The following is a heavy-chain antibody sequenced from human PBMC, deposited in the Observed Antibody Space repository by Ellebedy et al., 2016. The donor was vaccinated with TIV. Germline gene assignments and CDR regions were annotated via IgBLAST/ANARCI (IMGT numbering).Heavy chain of an antibody. CDR2: VTHFGTN. J-gene: IGHJ4*02. Sequence: SETLSLXXAVFGGSVSNYFWSWFRQPPGKGLEWIGEVTHFGTNNYNPSLRNRVTISGDTSKKQFYLKLDSVAAADTAVYYCATHGVDSGYDFGYWGQGTLVIVSS. D-gene: IGHD5-12*01. CDR3: ATHGVDSGYDFGY. V-gene: IGHV4-34*01. CDR1: GGSVSNYF.